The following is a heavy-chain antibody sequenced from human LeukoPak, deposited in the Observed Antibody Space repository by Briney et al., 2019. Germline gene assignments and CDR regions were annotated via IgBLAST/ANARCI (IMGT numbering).Heavy chain of an antibody. J-gene: IGHJ4*02. D-gene: IGHD3-22*01. CDR2: MSNGGSA. V-gene: IGHV4-59*08. CDR3: ARLISNGYYSTYFFEY. CDR1: GGSISSYY. Sequence: SETLSLTCTVSGGSISSYYWSWVRQPPGKGLEWIGYMSNGGSADYNPSLKGRVTISVVTSKNQFSLSLTSVTAADTAVYYCARLISNGYYSTYFFEYWGQGTLVAVSS.